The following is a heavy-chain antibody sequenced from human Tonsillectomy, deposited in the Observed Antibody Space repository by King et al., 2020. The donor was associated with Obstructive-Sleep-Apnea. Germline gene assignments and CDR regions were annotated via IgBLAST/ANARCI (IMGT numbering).Heavy chain of an antibody. D-gene: IGHD2-15*01. V-gene: IGHV1-2*02. CDR3: AREWGLRCSGGSCSLGY. CDR2: INPNSGGT. J-gene: IGHJ4*02. CDR1: GYTFTGYF. Sequence: VQLVESGAEVKKPGASVKVSCQASGYTFTGYFMHWVRQAPGQGLEWMGWINPNSGGTNFAQKFQGRVTMTRDTSVSTAYMELSRLRSEDTAVYYCAREWGLRCSGGSCSLGYWGQGTLVTVSS.